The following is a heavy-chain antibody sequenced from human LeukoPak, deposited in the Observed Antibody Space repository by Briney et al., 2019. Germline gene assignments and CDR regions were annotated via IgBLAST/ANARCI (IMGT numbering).Heavy chain of an antibody. CDR1: GFIFNKAW. CDR3: AKNVMVKRYIDY. D-gene: IGHD5-18*01. Sequence: PGGSLRLSCAASGFIFNKAWMNWVRQAPGKGLQWISVISGSGRTIEYEDSVKGRFTISRDNSKNTVSLQMNNLRVEDTAIYYCAKNVMVKRYIDYWGQGTPVTVSS. CDR2: ISGSGRTI. J-gene: IGHJ4*02. V-gene: IGHV3-23*01.